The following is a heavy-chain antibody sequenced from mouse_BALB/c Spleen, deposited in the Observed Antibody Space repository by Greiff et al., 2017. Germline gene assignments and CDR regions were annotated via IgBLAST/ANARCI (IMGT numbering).Heavy chain of an antibody. CDR1: GDSITSGY. Sequence: EVQRVESGPSLVKPSQTLSLTCSVTGDSITSGYWNWIRKFPGNKLEYMGYISYSGSTYYNPSLKSRISITRDTSKNQYYLQLNSVTTEDTATYYCARWGTTVVAPYWYFDVWGAGTTVTVSS. V-gene: IGHV3-8*02. CDR3: ARWGTTVVAPYWYFDV. CDR2: ISYSGST. J-gene: IGHJ1*01. D-gene: IGHD1-1*01.